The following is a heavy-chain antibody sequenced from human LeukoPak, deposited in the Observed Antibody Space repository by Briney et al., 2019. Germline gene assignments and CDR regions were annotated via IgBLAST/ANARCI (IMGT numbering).Heavy chain of an antibody. D-gene: IGHD2-2*01. V-gene: IGHV3-33*08. CDR3: ARSAWYQLVYYYYGMDV. J-gene: IGHJ6*02. CDR1: GFRIEDNA. CDR2: IWYDGSNK. Sequence: GGSLRLSCEVTGFRIEDNAMHWVRQAPGKGLEWVAVIWYDGSNKYYADSVKGRFTISRDNSKNTLYLQMNSLRAEDTAVYYCARSAWYQLVYYYYGMDVWGQGTTVTVSS.